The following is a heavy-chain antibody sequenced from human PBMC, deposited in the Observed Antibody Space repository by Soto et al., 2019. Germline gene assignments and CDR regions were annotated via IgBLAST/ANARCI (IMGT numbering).Heavy chain of an antibody. J-gene: IGHJ4*02. CDR3: ARVDMVATTRAYDY. D-gene: IGHD5-12*01. CDR1: GGTFSSYT. Sequence: QVQLVQSGAEVKKPGSSVKVSCKASGGTFSSYTISWVRQAPGQGLEWRGRLIPILGIANYAQKFQGRVTITADKSTSTAYMELSSLRSEDTAVYYCARVDMVATTRAYDYWGQGTLVTVSS. CDR2: LIPILGIA. V-gene: IGHV1-69*02.